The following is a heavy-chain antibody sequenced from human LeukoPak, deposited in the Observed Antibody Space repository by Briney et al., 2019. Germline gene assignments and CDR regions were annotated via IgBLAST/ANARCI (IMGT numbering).Heavy chain of an antibody. CDR1: GGSISSSSYY. D-gene: IGHD4-23*01. CDR3: ARLVTPFYYGMDV. CDR2: IYYSGST. Sequence: PSETLSLTCTVSGGSISSSSYYWGWIRQPPGKGLEWIGSIYYSGSTYYNPSLKSRVTISVDTSKNQFSLKLSSVTAADTAVYYCARLVTPFYYGMDVWGQGTTVTVSS. V-gene: IGHV4-39*07. J-gene: IGHJ6*02.